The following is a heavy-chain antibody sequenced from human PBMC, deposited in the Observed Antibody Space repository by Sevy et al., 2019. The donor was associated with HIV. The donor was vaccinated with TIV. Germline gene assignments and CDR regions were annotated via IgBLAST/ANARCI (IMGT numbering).Heavy chain of an antibody. CDR2: IYSDGRT. V-gene: IGHV3-66*01. D-gene: IGHD3-22*01. CDR1: GLNVSDNY. J-gene: IGHJ6*02. CDR3: ARDRYYDASGYYYYYYGMDV. Sequence: GGSLRLSCAASGLNVSDNYMNWVRQAPGKGLELVSVIYSDGRTYYADSVKGRFTISRDNSKNTLYLHMNNLRPEDTAVYYCARDRYYDASGYYYYYYGMDVWGQGTTVTVSS.